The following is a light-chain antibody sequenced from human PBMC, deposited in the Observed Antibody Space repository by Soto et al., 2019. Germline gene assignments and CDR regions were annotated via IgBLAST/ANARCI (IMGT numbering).Light chain of an antibody. J-gene: IGLJ2*01. V-gene: IGLV1-40*01. Sequence: QSVLTQPPSVSGAPGQRVTISCTGSSSNIGAGFDVHWYQQLPGTAPKLLIHDNTNRPSGVPDRFSGSKSGTSASLAIAGLQAEDEADYYCQSYDSSLSVVFGGGTKLTVL. CDR2: DNT. CDR1: SSNIGAGFD. CDR3: QSYDSSLSVV.